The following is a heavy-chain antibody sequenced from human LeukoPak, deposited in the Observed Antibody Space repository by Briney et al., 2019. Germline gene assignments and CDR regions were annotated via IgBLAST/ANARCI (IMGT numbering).Heavy chain of an antibody. CDR3: AREDGSGSYYNPGFDP. D-gene: IGHD3-10*01. Sequence: GGSLRLSCAASGFTFSSYVMHWVRQAPGKWLEGVTDISYDGSNKYYADSVKGRFTISRDNLKNTLYLQMNSLRAEDTAVYYCAREDGSGSYYNPGFDPWGQGTLVTVSS. CDR1: GFTFSSYV. V-gene: IGHV3-30-3*01. CDR2: ISYDGSNK. J-gene: IGHJ5*02.